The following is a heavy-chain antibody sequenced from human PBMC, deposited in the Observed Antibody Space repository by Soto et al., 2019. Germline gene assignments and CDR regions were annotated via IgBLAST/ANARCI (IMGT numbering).Heavy chain of an antibody. D-gene: IGHD6-6*01. CDR3: ASRTIAAHNYYYMDV. J-gene: IGHJ6*03. Sequence: SETLSLTCAVYGGSFSGYHWSWIRQPPGKGLEWIGEINHSGSTNYNPPLKSRVTISVDTSKNQFSLKLSSVTAADTAVYYCASRTIAAHNYYYMDVWGKGTTVTVSS. CDR2: INHSGST. CDR1: GGSFSGYH. V-gene: IGHV4-34*01.